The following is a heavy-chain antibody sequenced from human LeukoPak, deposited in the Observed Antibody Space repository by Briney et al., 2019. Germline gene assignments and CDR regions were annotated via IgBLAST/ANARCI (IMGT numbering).Heavy chain of an antibody. D-gene: IGHD6-19*01. V-gene: IGHV4-59*01. CDR3: ARGYMAVAGTGVDAFDI. CDR2: IYYSGST. CDR1: GGSISSYY. Sequence: PSETLSLTCTVSGGSISSYYWSWVRQPPGKGLEWIGYIYYSGSTNYNPSLKSRVTISVDTSKNQFSLKLSSVTAADTAVYYCARGYMAVAGTGVDAFDIWGQGTMVTVSS. J-gene: IGHJ3*02.